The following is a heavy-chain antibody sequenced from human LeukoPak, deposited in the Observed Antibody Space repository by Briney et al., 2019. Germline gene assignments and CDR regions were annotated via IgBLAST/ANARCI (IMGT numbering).Heavy chain of an antibody. J-gene: IGHJ4*02. V-gene: IGHV3-23*01. D-gene: IGHD3-9*01. CDR2: ISGSGGST. Sequence: GRSLRLSCAASGFTFSSYGMHWVRQAPGKGLEWVSAISGSGGSTYYADSVKGRFTIPRDNSKNTLYLQMNSLRAEDTAVYYCAKAPHYDILTGWNYWGQGTLVTVSS. CDR1: GFTFSSYG. CDR3: AKAPHYDILTGWNY.